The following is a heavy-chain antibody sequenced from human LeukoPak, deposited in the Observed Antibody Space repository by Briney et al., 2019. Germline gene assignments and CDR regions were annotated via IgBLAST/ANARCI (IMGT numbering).Heavy chain of an antibody. J-gene: IGHJ4*02. Sequence: SETLSLTCTVSGGSISSSSCYWGWIRQPPGKGLEWIGSIYYSGSTYYNPSLKSRVTISVDTSKNQFSLKLSSVTAADTAVYYCARHYDSSSFDYWGQGTLVTVSS. CDR3: ARHYDSSSFDY. D-gene: IGHD3-22*01. CDR2: IYYSGST. CDR1: GGSISSSSCY. V-gene: IGHV4-39*01.